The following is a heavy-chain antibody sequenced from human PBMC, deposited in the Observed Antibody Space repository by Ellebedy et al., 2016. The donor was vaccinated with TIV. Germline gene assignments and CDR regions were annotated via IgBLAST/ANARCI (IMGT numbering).Heavy chain of an antibody. CDR1: GFTFTSYA. CDR2: ITCSAGTT. CDR3: AKGCGGSCYWEDY. J-gene: IGHJ4*02. Sequence: GESLKISCTASGFTFTSYAMSWARQAPGKGLEWVSNITCSAGTTSYADSVKGRFSISRDKYKNTLYLQMNSLSAEDTAVYCCAKGCGGSCYWEDYWGQGTLVTVSS. D-gene: IGHD2-15*01. V-gene: IGHV3-23*01.